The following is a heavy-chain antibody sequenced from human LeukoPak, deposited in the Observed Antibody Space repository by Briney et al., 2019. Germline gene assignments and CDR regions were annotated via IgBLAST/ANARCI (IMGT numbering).Heavy chain of an antibody. D-gene: IGHD6-13*01. CDR3: GRAFPPLRTAAAGDY. V-gene: IGHV3-21*01. J-gene: IGHJ4*02. CDR1: GFTFSDCD. CDR2: ISYRTSHI. Sequence: GGSLRLSCTASGFTFSDCDMNSFRQAPGKGLEWVSSISYRTSHIYYADSVKGRFTISRDNAKNSLYLQMDSLRAEDTAVYFCGRAFPPLRTAAAGDYWGQGTLVTVSS.